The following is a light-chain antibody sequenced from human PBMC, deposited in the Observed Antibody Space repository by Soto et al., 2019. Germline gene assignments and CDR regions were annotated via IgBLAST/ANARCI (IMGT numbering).Light chain of an antibody. CDR2: GAS. CDR3: QHYGSS. Sequence: IVLTQSPGTLSLSPGERATLSCRASQSVTSSYLAWYQQKAGQAPRLLIYGASSRATGIPDRFSGSGSGTDFTLTISRLEPEDFAVYYCQHYGSSFGQGTRLEIK. CDR1: QSVTSSY. V-gene: IGKV3-20*01. J-gene: IGKJ5*01.